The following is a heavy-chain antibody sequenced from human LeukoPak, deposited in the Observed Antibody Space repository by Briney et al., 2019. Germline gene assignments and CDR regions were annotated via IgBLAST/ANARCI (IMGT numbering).Heavy chain of an antibody. CDR3: ARGSGYYLVS. CDR2: LSFDGSNE. V-gene: IGHV3-30-3*01. D-gene: IGHD1-26*01. Sequence: PGGSLRLSCVDSGFIFRTSAMHWVRQAPGKGLEWVAVLSFDGSNENYAGSVRGRFTISRDNSKNTLYLQMNSLKIEDTAIYYCARGSGYYLVSWGQGTLVTVSS. CDR1: GFIFRTSA. J-gene: IGHJ5*02.